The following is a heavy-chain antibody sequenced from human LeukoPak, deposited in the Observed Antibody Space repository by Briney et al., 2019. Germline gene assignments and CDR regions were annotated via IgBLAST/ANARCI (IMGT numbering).Heavy chain of an antibody. V-gene: IGHV3-30*18. CDR3: AKDETYYDSSAGSTY. CDR1: GFTFSSYG. Sequence: GGSLRLSCAASGFTFSSYGMHWVRQAPGKGLEWVAVISYGGSNKYYADSVKGRFTISRDNSKNTLYLQMNSLRAEDTAVYYCAKDETYYDSSAGSTYWGQGTLVTVSS. CDR2: ISYGGSNK. D-gene: IGHD3-22*01. J-gene: IGHJ4*02.